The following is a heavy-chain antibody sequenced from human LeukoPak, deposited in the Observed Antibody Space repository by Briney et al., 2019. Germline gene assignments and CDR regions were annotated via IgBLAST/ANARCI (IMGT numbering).Heavy chain of an antibody. CDR2: IYTSGST. CDR3: ARGHCSSTSCYSYWFDP. CDR1: GGSISSGSYY. V-gene: IGHV4-61*02. Sequence: SETLSLTCTVSGGSISSGSYYWSWIRQPARKGLEWIGRIYTSGSTNYNPSLKSRVTISVDTSKNQFSLKLSSVTAADTAVYYCARGHCSSTSCYSYWFDPWGQGTLVTVSS. J-gene: IGHJ5*02. D-gene: IGHD2-2*01.